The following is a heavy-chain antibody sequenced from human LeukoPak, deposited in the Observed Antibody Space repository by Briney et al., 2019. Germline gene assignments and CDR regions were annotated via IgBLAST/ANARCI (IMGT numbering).Heavy chain of an antibody. CDR2: ISWNSGDI. D-gene: IGHD3-3*01. Sequence: GRSLRLSCAASGFIFDDYAMHWVRQPPGKGLEWVSGISWNSGDIRYADSVKGRFTISRDNAKNSLYLQMNSPRAEDMALYYCAKIFTDAFDIWGQGTMVTVSS. CDR3: AKIFTDAFDI. V-gene: IGHV3-9*03. J-gene: IGHJ3*02. CDR1: GFIFDDYA.